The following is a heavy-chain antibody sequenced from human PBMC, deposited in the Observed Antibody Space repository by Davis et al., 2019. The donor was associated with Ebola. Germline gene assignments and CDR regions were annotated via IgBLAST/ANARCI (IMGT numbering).Heavy chain of an antibody. D-gene: IGHD4-11*01. Sequence: ASVKVSCKASGYTFTDYNIHWMRQAPGQGLEWLGRVILKSGATNYAQKFQGRVTMTRDTSISTVYMELRSLRYDDTADYYWARGHNYAHEYWGQGTLVTVSS. J-gene: IGHJ4*02. V-gene: IGHV1-2*06. CDR1: GYTFTDYN. CDR3: ARGHNYAHEY. CDR2: VILKSGAT.